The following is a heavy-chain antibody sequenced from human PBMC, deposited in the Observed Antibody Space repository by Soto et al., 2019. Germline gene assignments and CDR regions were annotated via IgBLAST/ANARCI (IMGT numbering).Heavy chain of an antibody. D-gene: IGHD2-2*01. CDR1: GFTFSSYA. CDR3: ATDRWYCSSTSCPTNVNWFDP. Sequence: EVQLLESGGGLVQPGGSLRLSCAASGFTFSSYAMSWVRQAPGKGLEWVSAISGSGGSTYYADSVKGRFTISRDNSKNPLYLHMNSLRAEDTDVYYCATDRWYCSSTSCPTNVNWFDPWGQGTLVTVSS. CDR2: ISGSGGST. V-gene: IGHV3-23*01. J-gene: IGHJ5*02.